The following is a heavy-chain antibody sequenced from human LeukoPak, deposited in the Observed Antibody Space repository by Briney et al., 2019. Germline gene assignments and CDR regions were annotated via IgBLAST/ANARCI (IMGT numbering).Heavy chain of an antibody. D-gene: IGHD5-12*01. Sequence: SETLSLTCTVSGGSISSYYWSWIRQPPGKGLEWIGYIYYSGSTNYNPSLKSRVTISVDTSKNQFSLKLSSVTAADTAVYYCARNIVATSGWFDTGGQGTLVTVS. V-gene: IGHV4-59*01. CDR2: IYYSGST. J-gene: IGHJ5*02. CDR3: ARNIVATSGWFDT. CDR1: GGSISSYY.